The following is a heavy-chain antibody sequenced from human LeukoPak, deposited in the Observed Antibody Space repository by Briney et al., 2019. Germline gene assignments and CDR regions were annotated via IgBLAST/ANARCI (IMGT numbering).Heavy chain of an antibody. CDR2: IYYSGST. D-gene: IGHD3-22*01. J-gene: IGHJ4*02. V-gene: IGHV4-31*03. CDR1: GGSISSGGYY. CDR3: AREGSHDNSGYYSYYFDY. Sequence: SETLSLTCTVSGGSISSGGYYWSWIRQHPGKGLEWIGYIYYSGSTYYNPSLKSRVTISVDTSKNQFSLKLSSVTAADTAVYYCAREGSHDNSGYYSYYFDYWGQGTLVTVSS.